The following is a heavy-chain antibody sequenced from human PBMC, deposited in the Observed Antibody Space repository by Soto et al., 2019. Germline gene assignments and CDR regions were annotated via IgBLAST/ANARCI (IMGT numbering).Heavy chain of an antibody. V-gene: IGHV1-3*05. CDR3: ARGGVATLTRFGP. CDR1: GYSFSSYA. CDR2: INADNGNT. J-gene: IGHJ5*02. D-gene: IGHD2-8*01. Sequence: QVQLVQSGAEEKQPGASVKVSCKASGYSFSSYAMHWVRQAPGQSLEWMGLINADNGNTRYAQEFQGRVTLTRDTYASKAYMELSSLRSEETAVYYCARGGVATLTRFGPWGQGTLVTVSS.